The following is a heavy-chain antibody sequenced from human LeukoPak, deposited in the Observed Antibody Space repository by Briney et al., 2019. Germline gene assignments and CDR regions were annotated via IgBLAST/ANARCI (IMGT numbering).Heavy chain of an antibody. Sequence: GASVKVSCKASGYTFTSYAMHWVRQAPGQRLEWMGWINAGNGNTKYSQKFQGRVTITRDTSASTAYMELSSLRSEDTAVYYCARRVGDWNDVPYYYGMDVWGQGTTVTVSS. V-gene: IGHV1-3*01. D-gene: IGHD1-1*01. J-gene: IGHJ6*02. CDR3: ARRVGDWNDVPYYYGMDV. CDR1: GYTFTSYA. CDR2: INAGNGNT.